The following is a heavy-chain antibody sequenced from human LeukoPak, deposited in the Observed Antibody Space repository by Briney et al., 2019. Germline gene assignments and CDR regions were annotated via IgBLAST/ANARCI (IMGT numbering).Heavy chain of an antibody. Sequence: SETLSLTRSVSGASISSHYWSWIRQPPGKGLECIGNIYYSGSTNYNPSLKSRVNISVDTSKNQFSLKLRSVTAADTAVYYCARVGNDFWSGRHFDYWGQGTLVTVSS. V-gene: IGHV4-59*11. J-gene: IGHJ4*02. CDR1: GASISSHY. D-gene: IGHD3-3*01. CDR3: ARVGNDFWSGRHFDY. CDR2: IYYSGST.